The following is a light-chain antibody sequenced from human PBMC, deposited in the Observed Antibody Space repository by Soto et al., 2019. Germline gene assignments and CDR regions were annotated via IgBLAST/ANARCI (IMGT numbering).Light chain of an antibody. Sequence: QSALTQPASVSGSPGQSIAXSCTGTSSDVGGYSYVSWYQQRPGKAPKLVISDVRNRPSGVSDRFSGSKSGNTASLTISGLQTEDEDDYYCASYTTSSTYVFGTGTKVTVL. CDR2: DVR. J-gene: IGLJ1*01. V-gene: IGLV2-14*01. CDR1: SSDVGGYSY. CDR3: ASYTTSSTYV.